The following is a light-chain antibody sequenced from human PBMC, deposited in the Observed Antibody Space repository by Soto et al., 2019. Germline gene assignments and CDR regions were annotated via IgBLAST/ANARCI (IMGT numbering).Light chain of an antibody. CDR3: QQYNSYSGT. CDR1: QSISSW. V-gene: IGKV1-5*03. CDR2: KAS. Sequence: DIQMTQSPSTLSASVGDRVPITCRASQSISSWLAWYQQKPGKAPKLLIYKASNLERGVPSRFSGSGSGTEFTLTISSLQPDDFATYYCQQYNSYSGTFGQGTKVDIK. J-gene: IGKJ1*01.